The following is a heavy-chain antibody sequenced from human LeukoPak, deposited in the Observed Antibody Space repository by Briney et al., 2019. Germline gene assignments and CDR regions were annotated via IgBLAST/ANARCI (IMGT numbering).Heavy chain of an antibody. V-gene: IGHV1-2*02. CDR2: INPSSGGT. CDR1: GYTFTGYY. J-gene: IGHJ6*03. CDR3: ARDSVPYYYYMDV. Sequence: ASVKVSCKASGYTFTGYYMHWVRQAPGQGLEWMGWINPSSGGTNYAQKFQGRVTMTRDTSISTAYMELSRLRSDDTAVYYCARDSVPYYYYMDVWGKGTTVTVSS. D-gene: IGHD3-10*01.